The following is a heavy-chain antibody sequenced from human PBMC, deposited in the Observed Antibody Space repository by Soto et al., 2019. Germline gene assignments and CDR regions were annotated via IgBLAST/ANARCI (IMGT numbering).Heavy chain of an antibody. V-gene: IGHV1-2*02. CDR1: GYSFTGYY. J-gene: IGHJ6*02. CDR3: AREGMYHYETKDYYPSTYGLDV. D-gene: IGHD3-16*01. CDR2: IFPKSGGT. Sequence: QEQLMQSGAEVKKPGASVKVSCKSSGYSFTGYYLHWVRQAPGQGPEWMGWIFPKSGGTKSAQKFQGRVTMTRDTSISTAYMELKRSRSDVTAVYFCAREGMYHYETKDYYPSTYGLDVWGQGTTVTVSS.